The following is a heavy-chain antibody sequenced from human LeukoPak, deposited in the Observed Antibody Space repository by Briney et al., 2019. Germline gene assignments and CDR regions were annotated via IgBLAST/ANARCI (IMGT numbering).Heavy chain of an antibody. V-gene: IGHV3-30-3*01. J-gene: IGHJ4*02. CDR3: ARCRGGSCYHSDDY. CDR2: TSYDGSKK. D-gene: IGHD2-15*01. Sequence: GKSLRLSCAASGLTFSGFAMYWVRQAPGKGLEWVAVTSYDGSKKYYAGSVKGRFTISRDNARNSLYLQMDSLRVEDTAVYYCARCRGGSCYHSDDYWGQGTLVSVSS. CDR1: GLTFSGFA.